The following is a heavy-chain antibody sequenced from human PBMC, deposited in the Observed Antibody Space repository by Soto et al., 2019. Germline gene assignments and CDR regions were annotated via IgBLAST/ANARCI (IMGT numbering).Heavy chain of an antibody. D-gene: IGHD6-13*01. Sequence: GESLKISCKPSAYSFTSYWLGWVRQMPGKGLKRIGFIYPGDYHTRITPSYQVQVPISADKSISTSYLQWSSRNASDTAMYYCARRPERAAAGTGPFPVIATTPRLSGWFEPCRQGSLVIVSS. CDR1: AYSFTSYW. CDR2: IYPGDYHT. V-gene: IGHV5-51*01. CDR3: ARRPERAAAGTGPFPVIATTPRLSGWFEP. J-gene: IGHJ5*02.